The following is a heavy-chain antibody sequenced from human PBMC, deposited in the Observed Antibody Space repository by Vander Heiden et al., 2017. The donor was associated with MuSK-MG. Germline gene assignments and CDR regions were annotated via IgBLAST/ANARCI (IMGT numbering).Heavy chain of an antibody. CDR3: AREAPMVRGEDWFDP. D-gene: IGHD3-10*01. CDR1: GGSISSGGYY. CDR2: IYYSGST. Sequence: QVQLQESGPGLVKPSQTLSLTCTFSGGSISSGGYYWSWIRQHPGKGLEWIGYIYYSGSTYYNPSLKSRVTISVDTSKNQFSLKLSSVTAADTAVYYCAREAPMVRGEDWFDPWGQGTLVTVAS. V-gene: IGHV4-31*03. J-gene: IGHJ5*02.